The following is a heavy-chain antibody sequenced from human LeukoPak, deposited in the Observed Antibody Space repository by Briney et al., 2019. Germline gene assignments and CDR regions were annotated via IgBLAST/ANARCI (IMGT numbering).Heavy chain of an antibody. CDR3: AKDASYDFWSGYPNHDY. D-gene: IGHD3-3*01. J-gene: IGHJ4*02. V-gene: IGHV3-48*01. Sequence: GGSLRLSCAASGFTFSTYSMNWVRQAPGKGLEWVSYISSSSSTIYYADSVKGRFTISRDSAKNSLYLQMNSLRAEDTAVYYCAKDASYDFWSGYPNHDYWGQGTLVTVSS. CDR2: ISSSSSTI. CDR1: GFTFSTYS.